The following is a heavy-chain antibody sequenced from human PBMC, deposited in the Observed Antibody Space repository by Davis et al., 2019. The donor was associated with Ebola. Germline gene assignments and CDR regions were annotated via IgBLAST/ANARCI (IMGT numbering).Heavy chain of an antibody. CDR2: INAGNGNT. CDR3: ARETTFTKGSDY. CDR1: GYTFTTYA. Sequence: AASVKVSCKASGYTFTTYAMHWVRQAPGQRLEWMGWINAGNGNTKYSQKFQGRVTITRDTSASTAYMELSSLRSEDTAVYNCARETTFTKGSDYWGQGTLVTVSS. J-gene: IGHJ4*02. D-gene: IGHD1-14*01. V-gene: IGHV1-3*01.